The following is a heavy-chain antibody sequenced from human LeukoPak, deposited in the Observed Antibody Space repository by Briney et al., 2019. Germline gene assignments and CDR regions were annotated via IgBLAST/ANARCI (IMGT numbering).Heavy chain of an antibody. CDR2: VSAYNGNT. CDR1: GYTFTSYG. J-gene: IGHJ6*03. CDR3: ARVSIIATTYYYYYMDV. V-gene: IGHV1-18*01. Sequence: ASVKVSCKASGYTFTSYGISWVRQAPGQGLEWMGWVSAYNGNTNYAQKLQGRVTMTTDTSTSTAYMELRSLRSDDTAVYYCARVSIIATTYYYYYMDVWGKGTTVTVSS. D-gene: IGHD5-12*01.